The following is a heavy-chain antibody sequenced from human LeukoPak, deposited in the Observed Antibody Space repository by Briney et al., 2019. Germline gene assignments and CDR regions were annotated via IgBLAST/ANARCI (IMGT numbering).Heavy chain of an antibody. D-gene: IGHD6-13*01. CDR3: ASTYSSSWYGEVY. CDR2: IYYSGST. V-gene: IGHV4-59*06. CDR1: GGSISSYY. J-gene: IGHJ4*02. Sequence: SETLSLTCTVSGGSISSYYWSWIRQPPGKGLEWIGYIYYSGSTYYNPSLKSRVTISVDTSKNQFSLKLSSVTATDTAVYYCASTYSSSWYGEVYWGQGTLVTVSS.